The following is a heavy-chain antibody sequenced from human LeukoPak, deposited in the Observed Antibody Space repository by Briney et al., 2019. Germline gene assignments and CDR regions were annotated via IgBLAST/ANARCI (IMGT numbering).Heavy chain of an antibody. J-gene: IGHJ6*02. V-gene: IGHV1-2*02. Sequence: ASVNVSCKASGYTFTGYYMHWVRQAPGQGLEWRGWINPNSGGTNYAQKFQGRVTMTRDTSISTAYMELSRLRSDDTAVYYCARDGDYVDYGMDVWGQGTTVTVSS. D-gene: IGHD4-17*01. CDR1: GYTFTGYY. CDR3: ARDGDYVDYGMDV. CDR2: INPNSGGT.